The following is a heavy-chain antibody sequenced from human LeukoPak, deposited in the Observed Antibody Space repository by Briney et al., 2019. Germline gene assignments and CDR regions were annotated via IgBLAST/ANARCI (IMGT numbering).Heavy chain of an antibody. J-gene: IGHJ3*02. Sequence: GGSLRLSCTAFGFRFSNYAMNWVRQAPGKGLEWVSVISRSGGSTYYADSAKGRFTISRDNSKNTLYLQMNGLRAEDTAVYYCAKKNGGNPDDAFDIWGQGTMVTVSS. CDR1: GFRFSNYA. V-gene: IGHV3-23*01. CDR2: ISRSGGST. D-gene: IGHD4-23*01. CDR3: AKKNGGNPDDAFDI.